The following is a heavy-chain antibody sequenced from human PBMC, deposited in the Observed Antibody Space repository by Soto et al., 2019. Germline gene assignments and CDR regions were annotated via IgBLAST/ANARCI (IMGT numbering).Heavy chain of an antibody. V-gene: IGHV4-59*08. CDR2: IYYSGST. CDR3: ARHASGIAAAGPTDYFDY. CDR1: GGSISSYY. J-gene: IGHJ4*02. Sequence: SETLSLTCTVSGGSISSYYWSWIRQPPGKGLEWIGYIYYSGSTNYNPSLKSRVTISVDTSKNHFSLKLSSVTAADTAVYYFARHASGIAAAGPTDYFDYWGQGTQVTVSS. D-gene: IGHD6-13*01.